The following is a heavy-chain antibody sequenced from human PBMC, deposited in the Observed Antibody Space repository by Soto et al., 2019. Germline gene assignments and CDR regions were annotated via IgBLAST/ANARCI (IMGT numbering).Heavy chain of an antibody. CDR3: TIDSTYYDFWSGYYMVPYAFDI. J-gene: IGHJ3*02. CDR2: IKSKTDGGTT. Sequence: GGSLRLSCAASGITFSNAWMSWVRQAPGKGLEWVGRIKSKTDGGTTDYAAPVKGRFTISRDDSKNTLYLQMNSLKTEDTAVYYCTIDSTYYDFWSGYYMVPYAFDIWGQGTMVTVSS. V-gene: IGHV3-15*01. CDR1: GITFSNAW. D-gene: IGHD3-3*01.